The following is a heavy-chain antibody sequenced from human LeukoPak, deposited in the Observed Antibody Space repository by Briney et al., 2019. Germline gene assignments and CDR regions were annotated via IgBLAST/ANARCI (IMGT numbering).Heavy chain of an antibody. J-gene: IGHJ4*02. Sequence: GGSLRLSCAASGFTFRNYWMSWVRQAPGTGLEWVANIKQDGSDRNYVTSVRGRFTISRDNAESSLFLQMNSLRAEDTAVYYCAKESERGNYYDSSGYYENDYWGQGTLVTVSS. V-gene: IGHV3-7*03. CDR3: AKESERGNYYDSSGYYENDY. D-gene: IGHD3-22*01. CDR1: GFTFRNYW. CDR2: IKQDGSDR.